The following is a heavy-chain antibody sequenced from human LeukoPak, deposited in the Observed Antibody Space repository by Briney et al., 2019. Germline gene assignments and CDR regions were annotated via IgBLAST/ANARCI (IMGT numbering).Heavy chain of an antibody. CDR3: TKGDDYGANTRLPKYNWFDP. Sequence: GGSLRLSCAASGFTFSSFWMTWVRQAPGKGLEWVAFIRYDGNNKNYADSVKGRFTISRDNSRDTLYLQMNSLRAEDTAVYYCTKGDDYGANTRLPKYNWFDPWGQGTLVTVSS. D-gene: IGHD4-23*01. CDR2: IRYDGNNK. V-gene: IGHV3-30*02. CDR1: GFTFSSFW. J-gene: IGHJ5*02.